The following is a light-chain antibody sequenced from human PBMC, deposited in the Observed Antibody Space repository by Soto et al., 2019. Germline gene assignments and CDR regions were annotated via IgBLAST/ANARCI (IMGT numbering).Light chain of an antibody. CDR3: QQYGSSFTWT. Sequence: AIRMTQSPSSLSASTGDRVTITCRASQGISSYLAWYQQKPGKAPKLLIYAASTLQSGVPSRFSGSGSGTDFTLTISRLEPEDFAVYYCQQYGSSFTWTFGQGTKVDNK. V-gene: IGKV1-8*01. CDR2: AAS. CDR1: QGISSY. J-gene: IGKJ1*01.